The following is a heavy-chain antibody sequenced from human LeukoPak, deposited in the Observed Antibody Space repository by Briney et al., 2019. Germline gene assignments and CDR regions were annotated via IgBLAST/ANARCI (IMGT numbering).Heavy chain of an antibody. CDR2: INHSGST. CDR3: ARVSYYDSSGNRGAFDY. J-gene: IGHJ4*02. D-gene: IGHD3-22*01. Sequence: SETLSLTCAVYGGSLSGYSWRWIRQPPGKGLEWLGEINHSGSTNYNPTLKSRGTISVDPAKIQCSRKLSSVTAGDTAMYYYARVSYYDSSGNRGAFDYWGQGTLVTVSS. CDR1: GGSLSGYS. V-gene: IGHV4-34*01.